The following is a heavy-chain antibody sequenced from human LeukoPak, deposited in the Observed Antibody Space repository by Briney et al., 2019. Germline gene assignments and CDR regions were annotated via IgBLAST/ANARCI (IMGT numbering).Heavy chain of an antibody. J-gene: IGHJ6*02. Sequence: GGSLRLSCAASGFTVSSNYMSWVRQAPGQGLEWVSVIYSGGSTHYADSVKGRFTMSRDNSKTTLYLQMNSLRAEDTAVYYCARAVRDSSGYYEYYYYGMDVWGQGTTVTVSS. CDR1: GFTVSSNY. CDR2: IYSGGST. CDR3: ARAVRDSSGYYEYYYYGMDV. V-gene: IGHV3-66*02. D-gene: IGHD3-22*01.